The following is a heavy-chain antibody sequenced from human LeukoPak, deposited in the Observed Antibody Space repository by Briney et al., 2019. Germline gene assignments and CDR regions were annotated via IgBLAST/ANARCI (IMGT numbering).Heavy chain of an antibody. Sequence: PGGSLRLSCAASGFTFSSYAMSWVRQAPGKGLEWVSAISGSGGSTYYADSVKGRFTVSRDNSKNTLYLRMNSLRAEDTAVYYCARPPSITLMVVSSWGQGTLVTVSS. D-gene: IGHD3-22*01. CDR1: GFTFSSYA. CDR3: ARPPSITLMVVSS. V-gene: IGHV3-23*01. CDR2: ISGSGGST. J-gene: IGHJ5*02.